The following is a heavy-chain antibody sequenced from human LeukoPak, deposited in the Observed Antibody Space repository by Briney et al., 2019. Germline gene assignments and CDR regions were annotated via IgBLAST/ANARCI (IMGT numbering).Heavy chain of an antibody. CDR2: INHSGST. Sequence: SETLSLTCAVYGGSFSGYYWSWIRQPPGKGLEGIGEINHSGSTNYNPSLTSRVTISVDTSKNQFSLKLSSVTAADTAVYYCARGVVPAAADYWGQGTLVTVSS. J-gene: IGHJ4*02. CDR1: GGSFSGYY. V-gene: IGHV4-34*01. D-gene: IGHD2-2*01. CDR3: ARGVVPAAADY.